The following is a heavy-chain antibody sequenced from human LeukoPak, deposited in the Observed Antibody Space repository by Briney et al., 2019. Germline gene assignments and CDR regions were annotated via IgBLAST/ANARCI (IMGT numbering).Heavy chain of an antibody. CDR1: GYIFTTYW. V-gene: IGHV5-51*01. D-gene: IGHD6-13*01. Sequence: HGESLKISCQGSGYIFTTYWIAWVRQMPGKGLEWMGIIYPGDSDTRYSPSFQGQVTISADKSISTAYLHWSSLKASDTAMYYCAGPAIAAAGSGFDIWGQGTMVIVSS. CDR2: IYPGDSDT. J-gene: IGHJ3*02. CDR3: AGPAIAAAGSGFDI.